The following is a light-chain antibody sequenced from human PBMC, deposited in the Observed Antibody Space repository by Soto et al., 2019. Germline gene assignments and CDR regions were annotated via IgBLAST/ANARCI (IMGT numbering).Light chain of an antibody. CDR2: AAS. CDR1: QSISNY. CDR3: QQSYSTPYT. V-gene: IGKV1-39*01. Sequence: DLQMTQSPSSLSASVGDRVTITCRTSQSISNYLNWYQQKPGKAPNLLIYAASSLQSGVPSRFSVSGSGTDFTLTISSLQPEDFATYYCQQSYSTPYTFGQGTKLEIK. J-gene: IGKJ2*01.